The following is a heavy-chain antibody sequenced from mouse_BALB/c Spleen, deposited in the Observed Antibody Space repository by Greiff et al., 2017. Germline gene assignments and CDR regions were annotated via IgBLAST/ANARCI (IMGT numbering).Heavy chain of an antibody. D-gene: IGHD1-1*01. CDR2: IAPGSGST. Sequence: DLVKPGASVKLSCKASGYTFTSYCINWLKQRPGRGLVWIGSIAPGSGSTYYNEMFKGKATLTVDTSSSTAYIQLSSLSSEDSAVLCCTGLSQLEVVAEYFDGWGAGTAVTVSS. J-gene: IGHJ1*01. V-gene: IGHV1S41*01. CDR1: GYTFTSYC. CDR3: TGLSQLEVVAEYFDG.